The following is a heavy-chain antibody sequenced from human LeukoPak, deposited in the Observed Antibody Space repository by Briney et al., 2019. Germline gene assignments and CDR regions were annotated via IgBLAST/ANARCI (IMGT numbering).Heavy chain of an antibody. V-gene: IGHV1-69*13. D-gene: IGHD3-22*01. CDR1: GGTFSSYA. CDR3: ARGYYDSSGYYYGMDV. Sequence: SVKVSCKASGGTFSSYAISWVRQAPGQGLEWMGGIIPIFGTANYAQKFQGRVTITADESTSTAYMELSSLRSEDTAVYYCARGYYDSSGYYYGMDVWGQGTTVTVSS. J-gene: IGHJ6*02. CDR2: IIPIFGTA.